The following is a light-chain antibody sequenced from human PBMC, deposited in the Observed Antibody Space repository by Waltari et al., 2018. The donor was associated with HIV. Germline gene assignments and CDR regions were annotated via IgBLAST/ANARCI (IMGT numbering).Light chain of an antibody. J-gene: IGLJ2*01. V-gene: IGLV1-51*02. Sequence: QSVLTQPPSVSAAPGQQVTISCSGSSSNIGRNSVAWYQHLPGTAPKIVIYETNKRPSGIPDRCSGSKSGTSGTLDITGLQTGDEADYDCGAWDNSLGGVVFGGGTKLTVL. CDR1: SSNIGRNS. CDR2: ETN. CDR3: GAWDNSLGGVV.